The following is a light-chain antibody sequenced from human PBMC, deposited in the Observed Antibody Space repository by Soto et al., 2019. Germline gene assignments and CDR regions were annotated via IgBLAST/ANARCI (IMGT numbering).Light chain of an antibody. V-gene: IGKV3-11*01. J-gene: IGKJ1*01. CDR3: QQRRTWPRT. Sequence: EIVLTQTPGTLSLSPGERATLSCRASQSVSNSLFWYQQKPGQAPSLLIYDASSRATGIPDRFSGSGSGTDFTLTISSLEPEDFAVYYCQQRRTWPRTFGHGTKVDIK. CDR1: QSVSNS. CDR2: DAS.